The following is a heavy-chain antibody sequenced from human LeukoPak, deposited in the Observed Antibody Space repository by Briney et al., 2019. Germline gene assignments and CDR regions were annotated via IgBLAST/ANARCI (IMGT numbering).Heavy chain of an antibody. J-gene: IGHJ6*03. Sequence: PSETLSLTCAVYGGSFSGYYWSWIRQPPGKGLEWIGEINHSGSTNYNPSLKSRVTISVDTSKNQFSLKLSSVTAADTAVYYCAREVLYYDSSGYNYDYYYYYYMDVWGKGTTVTVSS. CDR2: INHSGST. V-gene: IGHV4-34*01. CDR1: GGSFSGYY. D-gene: IGHD3-22*01. CDR3: AREVLYYDSSGYNYDYYYYYYMDV.